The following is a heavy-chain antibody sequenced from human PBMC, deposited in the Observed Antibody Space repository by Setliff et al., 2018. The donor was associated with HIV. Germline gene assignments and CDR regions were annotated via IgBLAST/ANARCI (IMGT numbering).Heavy chain of an antibody. CDR3: ARTDYGGNSGGNYFDY. V-gene: IGHV1-3*01. D-gene: IGHD4-17*01. Sequence: GASVKVSCKASGGTFSTHAINWVRQAPGQRLEWMGWVNADNGNTKYSEKFQGRVTITRDTAASTVYMEVRSLRSDDTAVYYCARTDYGGNSGGNYFDYWGQGSLVTVSS. CDR2: VNADNGNT. J-gene: IGHJ4*02. CDR1: GGTFSTHA.